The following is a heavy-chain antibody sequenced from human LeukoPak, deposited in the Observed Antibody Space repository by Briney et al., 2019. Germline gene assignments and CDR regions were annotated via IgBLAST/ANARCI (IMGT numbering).Heavy chain of an antibody. V-gene: IGHV1-69*01. CDR2: IIPIFGTA. D-gene: IGHD2-2*02. Sequence: ASVKVSCKASGGTFSSYAISWVRQAPGQGLEWMGGIIPIFGTANYAQKFQGRVTITADESTSTAYMELGSLRSEDTAVYYCARDSGRYCSSTSCYTAYYYYYMDVWGKGTTVTVSS. CDR3: ARDSGRYCSSTSCYTAYYYYYMDV. J-gene: IGHJ6*03. CDR1: GGTFSSYA.